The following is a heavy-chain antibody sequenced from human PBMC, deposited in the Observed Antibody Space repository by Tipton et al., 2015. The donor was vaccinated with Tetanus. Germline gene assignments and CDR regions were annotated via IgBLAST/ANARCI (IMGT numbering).Heavy chain of an antibody. CDR2: IYYTGNA. Sequence: TLSLTCSISGGFISGYYWTWIRQPPRKGLECIGYIYYTGNANYDPSLQSRVTISRDTSKNQFSLKLTSVTAADTAVYYCARLAHPYPSYFGVDIWGQGTTVTVS. D-gene: IGHD5-12*01. CDR3: ARLAHPYPSYFGVDI. J-gene: IGHJ6*02. V-gene: IGHV4-59*01. CDR1: GGFISGYY.